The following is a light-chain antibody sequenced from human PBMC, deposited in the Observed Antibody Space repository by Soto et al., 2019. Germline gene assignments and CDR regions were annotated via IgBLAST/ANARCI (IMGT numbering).Light chain of an antibody. CDR3: QQYNNWPRT. V-gene: IGKV3-15*01. Sequence: IVMTQSPATLSVSPGERATLSCRASQSVNNNLAWYQQKPSQAPRLLIYDVSSRATDVPTRFSGSGSGTEFTLTISSLQSEEFAVYYCQQYNNWPRTFGQGTTVEIK. J-gene: IGKJ1*01. CDR1: QSVNNN. CDR2: DVS.